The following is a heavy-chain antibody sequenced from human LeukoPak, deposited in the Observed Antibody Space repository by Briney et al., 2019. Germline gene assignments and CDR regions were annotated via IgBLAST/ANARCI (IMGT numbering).Heavy chain of an antibody. CDR2: IYHSGST. CDR1: GYSISSGFY. V-gene: IGHV4-38-2*02. J-gene: IGHJ5*02. Sequence: PSETLSLTCTVSGYSISSGFYWGWIRQPPGKGLEWIGSIYHSGSTYYNPALKGRVTISVDTSKNQFSLKLSSVTAADTAVYYCARGRIKGYSGSIYWFDPWGQGTLVTVSS. D-gene: IGHD1-26*01. CDR3: ARGRIKGYSGSIYWFDP.